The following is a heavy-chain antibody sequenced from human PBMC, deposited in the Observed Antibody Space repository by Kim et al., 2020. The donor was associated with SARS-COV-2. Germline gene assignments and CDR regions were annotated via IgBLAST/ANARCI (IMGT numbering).Heavy chain of an antibody. CDR3: ARGNRILYSEGRFDP. V-gene: IGHV3-33*01. D-gene: IGHD2-8*01. Sequence: LSLTCAASGFTFSSYGMHWVRQAPGKGLEWVAVIWYDGSNKYYADSVKGRFTISRDNSKNTLYLQMNSLRAEDTAVYYCARGNRILYSEGRFDPWGQGTLVTVSS. CDR1: GFTFSSYG. CDR2: IWYDGSNK. J-gene: IGHJ5*02.